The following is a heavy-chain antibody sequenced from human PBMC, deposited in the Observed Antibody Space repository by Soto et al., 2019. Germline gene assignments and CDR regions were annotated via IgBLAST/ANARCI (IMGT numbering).Heavy chain of an antibody. Sequence: QVQLQQWGAGLLKPSETLSLTCAVYGGSFSGYYWSWIRQPPGKGLEWIGEINHSGSTNYNPSLKRRVTISVDTSKKQFSLKLSSVTAADTAVYYCARESEGAVAGGGYYFDYWGQGTLVTVSS. CDR2: INHSGST. V-gene: IGHV4-34*01. CDR3: ARESEGAVAGGGYYFDY. J-gene: IGHJ4*02. D-gene: IGHD6-19*01. CDR1: GGSFSGYY.